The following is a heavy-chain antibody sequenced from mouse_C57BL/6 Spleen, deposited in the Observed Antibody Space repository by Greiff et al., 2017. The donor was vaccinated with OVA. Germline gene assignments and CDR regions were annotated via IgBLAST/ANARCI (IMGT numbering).Heavy chain of an antibody. Sequence: EVQLQQSGAELVRPGASVKLSCTASGFNIKDYYMHWVKQRPEQGLEWIGRIDPEDGDTEYAPKFQGKATMTAETSSNTAYLQLSSLTSEDTAVYYCTTTGYDYGDYWGQGTTLTVSS. CDR3: TTTGYDYGDY. CDR1: GFNIKDYY. V-gene: IGHV14-1*01. D-gene: IGHD2-4*01. CDR2: IDPEDGDT. J-gene: IGHJ2*01.